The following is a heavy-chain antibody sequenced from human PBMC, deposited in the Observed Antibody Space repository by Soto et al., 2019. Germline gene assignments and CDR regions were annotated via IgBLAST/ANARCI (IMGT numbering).Heavy chain of an antibody. CDR3: AKAPYYYGSGHAFDI. J-gene: IGHJ3*02. V-gene: IGHV4-59*01. CDR2: IYYSGSI. CDR1: GGSISSYY. D-gene: IGHD3-10*01. Sequence: PSETLSLTCTVSGGSISSYYWSWIRQPPGKGLEWIGYIYYSGSIGYADSVKGRFTISRDNAKNSLYLQMNSLRAEDTVLYYCAKAPYYYGSGHAFDIWGQGTMVTVSS.